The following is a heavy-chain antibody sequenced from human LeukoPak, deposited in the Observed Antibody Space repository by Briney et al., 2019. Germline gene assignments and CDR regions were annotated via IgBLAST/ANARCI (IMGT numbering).Heavy chain of an antibody. D-gene: IGHD3-22*01. CDR1: GYSFISHW. Sequence: GESLKISCKGSGYSFISHWIGWVRQVPGKGLEWMGIIYPRDSDTRYSPSFQGRVTISADKSINTAYLQWSSLEASDTAIYYCVRHNYYDTRGYYTLAYWGQGTLVTVSS. CDR3: VRHNYYDTRGYYTLAY. CDR2: IYPRDSDT. V-gene: IGHV5-51*01. J-gene: IGHJ4*02.